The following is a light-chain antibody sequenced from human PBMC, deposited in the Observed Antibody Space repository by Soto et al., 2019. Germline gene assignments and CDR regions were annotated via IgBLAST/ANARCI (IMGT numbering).Light chain of an antibody. V-gene: IGKV1-8*01. CDR1: QHIGTY. CDR2: AAS. CDR3: QQYYDYPRT. J-gene: IGKJ1*01. Sequence: AIRMTQSPSSFSASTGDRVTITCRASQHIGTYLAWYQQKPGKAPNLLIYAASTLQSGVPSRFSGSGSGTDFTLTIRCLQAEDFATYYCQQYYDYPRTFGQGTKVEIK.